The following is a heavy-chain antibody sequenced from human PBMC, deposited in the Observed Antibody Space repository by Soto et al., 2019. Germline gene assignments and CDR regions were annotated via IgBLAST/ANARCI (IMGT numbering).Heavy chain of an antibody. CDR1: GFTFSSYA. CDR3: AKGGTPVFDYYGSGSYYPRRHTGFDY. J-gene: IGHJ4*02. Sequence: GGSLRLSCAASGFTFSSYAMSWVRQAPGKGLEWVSAISGSGGSTYYADSVKGRFTISRDNSKNTLYLQMNSLRAEDTAVYYCAKGGTPVFDYYGSGSYYPRRHTGFDYWGQGTLVTVSS. D-gene: IGHD3-10*01. CDR2: ISGSGGST. V-gene: IGHV3-23*01.